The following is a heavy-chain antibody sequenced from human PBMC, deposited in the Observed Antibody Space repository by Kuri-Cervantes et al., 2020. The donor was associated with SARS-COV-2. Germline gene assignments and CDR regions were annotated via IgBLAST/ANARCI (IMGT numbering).Heavy chain of an antibody. CDR2: ISSGSTYI. Sequence: GGSLRLSCAASGFSFSDSGMHWVRLAPGKGLEWVSSISSGSTYIYYAGSVKGRFTISRDNAKNSLSLQLNSLRAEDTAVYYCARDLTPERYCSSTSCYTDYDFWSNYLVDYWGQGTLVTVSS. J-gene: IGHJ4*02. CDR1: GFSFSDSG. V-gene: IGHV3-21*01. CDR3: ARDLTPERYCSSTSCYTDYDFWSNYLVDY. D-gene: IGHD2-2*02.